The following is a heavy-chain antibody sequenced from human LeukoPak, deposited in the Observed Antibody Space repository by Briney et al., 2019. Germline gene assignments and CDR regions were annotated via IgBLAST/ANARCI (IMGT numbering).Heavy chain of an antibody. CDR3: AKPYSSSPGYNWFDP. J-gene: IGHJ5*02. CDR1: GFTFSSYE. CDR2: ISSSGSTI. Sequence: GGSLRLSCAASGFTFSSYEMNWVRQAPGKGLEWVSYISSSGSTIYYADSVKGRFTISRDNAKNSLYLQMNSLRAEDTAVYYCAKPYSSSPGYNWFDPWGQGTLVTVSS. V-gene: IGHV3-48*03. D-gene: IGHD6-6*01.